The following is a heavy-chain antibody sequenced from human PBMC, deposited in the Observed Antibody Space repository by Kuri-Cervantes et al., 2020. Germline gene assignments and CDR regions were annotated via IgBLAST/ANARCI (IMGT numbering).Heavy chain of an antibody. CDR1: GFTFSSHS. CDR2: ISSSSSYI. D-gene: IGHD1-26*01. V-gene: IGHV3-21*01. CDR3: ARIWSTVGYYYYYMDV. Sequence: GESLKISCAASGFTFSSHSMNWVRQAPGKGLEWVSSISSSSSYIYYADSVKGRFTISRDNAKNSLYLQMNSLRAEDTAVYYCARIWSTVGYYYYYMDVWGKGTTVTVSS. J-gene: IGHJ6*03.